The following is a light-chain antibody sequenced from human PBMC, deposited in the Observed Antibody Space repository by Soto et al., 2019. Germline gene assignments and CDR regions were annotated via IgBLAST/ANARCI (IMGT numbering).Light chain of an antibody. CDR2: GAS. CDR3: QQYDSSPVT. CDR1: QSVSSSY. J-gene: IGKJ2*01. V-gene: IGKV3-20*01. Sequence: ENVLTQSPGTLSLSPGEIATLSCRASQSVSSSYLTWYQQKPGQAPRLLIYGASSRATDVPDRFSGSGSGTDFTLTISRLEPEDFAVYYCQQYDSSPVTFGQGTKLEIK.